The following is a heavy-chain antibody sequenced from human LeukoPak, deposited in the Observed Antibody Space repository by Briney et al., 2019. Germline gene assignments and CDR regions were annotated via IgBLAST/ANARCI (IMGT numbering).Heavy chain of an antibody. CDR2: ISYDGANK. Sequence: PGGSLRLSCAASGFTFSNYGMHWVRQAPGRGLEWVGVISYDGANKYHADSVKGRFTISRDNAKNSLYLQMNSLRAEDTAVYYCARDHAYDSSGQNWGQGTLVTVSS. CDR1: GFTFSNYG. V-gene: IGHV3-30*03. J-gene: IGHJ4*02. CDR3: ARDHAYDSSGQN. D-gene: IGHD3-22*01.